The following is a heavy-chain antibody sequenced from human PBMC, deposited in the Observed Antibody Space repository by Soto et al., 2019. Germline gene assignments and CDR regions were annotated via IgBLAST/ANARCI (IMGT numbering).Heavy chain of an antibody. CDR1: GFTFSSYA. D-gene: IGHD3-10*01. V-gene: IGHV3-64*01. CDR3: ARGKLMVRGVMPDY. J-gene: IGHJ4*02. CDR2: ISSNGGST. Sequence: GGSLRLSCAASGFTFSSYAMHWVRQAPGKGLEYVSAISSNGGSTYYANSVKGRFTISRDNSKNTLYLQMGSLRAEDMAVYYCARGKLMVRGVMPDYWGQGTLVTVSS.